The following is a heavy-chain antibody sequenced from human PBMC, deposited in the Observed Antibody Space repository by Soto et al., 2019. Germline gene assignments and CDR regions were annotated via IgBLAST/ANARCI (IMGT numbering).Heavy chain of an antibody. CDR2: ISSSGSTI. CDR1: GFTFSDYY. V-gene: IGHV3-11*01. CDR3: ARAAYDFWSGYYPNWYFDL. Sequence: PGGSLRLSCAASGFTFSDYYMSWIRQAPGKGLEWVSYISSSGSTIYYADSVKGRFTISRDNARNSLYLQMNSLRAEDTAVYYCARAAYDFWSGYYPNWYFDLWGRGTLVTSPQ. D-gene: IGHD3-3*01. J-gene: IGHJ2*01.